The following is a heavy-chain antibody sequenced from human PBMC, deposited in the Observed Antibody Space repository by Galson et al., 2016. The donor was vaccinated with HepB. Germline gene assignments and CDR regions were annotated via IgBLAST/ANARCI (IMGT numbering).Heavy chain of an antibody. CDR3: ARGNYYAMDV. CDR1: DFTFSNYW. V-gene: IGHV3-74*01. J-gene: IGHJ6*02. CDR2: ISTNGTNA. D-gene: IGHD3-10*01. Sequence: SLRLSCAASDFTFSNYWMHWVRQVPGKGLAWVSRISTNGTNASYADSVKGRFTISRDNGKNTLYLQMNSLRAEDTAVYYCARGNYYAMDVWGQGTTVTVSS.